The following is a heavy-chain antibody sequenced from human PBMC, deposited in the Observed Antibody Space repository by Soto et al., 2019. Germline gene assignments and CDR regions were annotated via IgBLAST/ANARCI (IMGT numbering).Heavy chain of an antibody. V-gene: IGHV1-18*01. CDR3: ARDNEDGSYSDY. CDR1: GYTFTSYG. Sequence: ASVKVSCKASGYTFTSYGISWVRQAPGQGLEWMGWISAYNGNTNYAQKLQGRVTITADESTSAAYMELSSLRSEDTAVYYCARDNEDGSYSDYWGQGTLVTVSS. D-gene: IGHD1-26*01. J-gene: IGHJ4*02. CDR2: ISAYNGNT.